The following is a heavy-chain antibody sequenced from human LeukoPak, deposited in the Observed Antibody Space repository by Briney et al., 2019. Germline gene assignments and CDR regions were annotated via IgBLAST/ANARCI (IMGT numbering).Heavy chain of an antibody. CDR3: AKDRLRYCSGGSCYGVH. J-gene: IGHJ4*02. CDR1: GFTFSSYG. V-gene: IGHV3-30*18. CDR2: ISYDGKDK. D-gene: IGHD2-15*01. Sequence: PGGSLRLSCAASGFTFSSYGMHWVRQAPGKGLEWVAVISYDGKDKYYADSVKGRFTISRDKSKNTLYLQMNSLRAEDTAVYYCAKDRLRYCSGGSCYGVHWGQGTLVTVSS.